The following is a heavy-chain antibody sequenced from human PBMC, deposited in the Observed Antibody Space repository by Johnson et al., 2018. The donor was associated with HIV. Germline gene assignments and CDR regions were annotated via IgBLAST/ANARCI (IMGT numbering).Heavy chain of an antibody. D-gene: IGHD6-13*01. Sequence: QVQLVESGGGVVQPGRSLRLSCAASGFTFSSYALHWVRQAPGKGLEWVAIISYDGSNEYYADSVKGSFTISRDNSKNTLYLQMNSLRAEDTAVYYCARSWGIADIWGQGTMVTVSS. CDR2: ISYDGSNE. CDR3: ARSWGIADI. V-gene: IGHV3-30-3*01. CDR1: GFTFSSYA. J-gene: IGHJ3*02.